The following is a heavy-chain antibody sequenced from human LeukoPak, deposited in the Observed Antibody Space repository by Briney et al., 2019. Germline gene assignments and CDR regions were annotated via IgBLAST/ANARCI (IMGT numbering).Heavy chain of an antibody. D-gene: IGHD1-1*01. V-gene: IGHV1-46*01. J-gene: IGHJ5*02. CDR1: GFTFSGYY. CDR2: MNPSDGST. Sequence: ASVKVSCKASGFTFSGYYMQWVRQPPGQGLEWMGIMNPSDGSTRYAQKLQGRVTMTGDTSTSTVYMELSSLRSDDTAVYYCARDGLQTRYSWNDEGRKNWFDPWGQGTLVTVSS. CDR3: ARDGLQTRYSWNDEGRKNWFDP.